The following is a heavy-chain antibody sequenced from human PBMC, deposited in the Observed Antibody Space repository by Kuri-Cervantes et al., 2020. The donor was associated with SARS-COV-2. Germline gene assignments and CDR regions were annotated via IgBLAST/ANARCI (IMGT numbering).Heavy chain of an antibody. D-gene: IGHD6-13*01. CDR1: GGSISSGGYS. J-gene: IGHJ5*02. V-gene: IGHV4-30-2*01. CDR3: ARGSPRGYSSSSTRRNWFDP. Sequence: SQTLSLTCAVSGGSISSGGYSWSWIRQPPGKGLEWIGYINHSGSTNYNPSLKSRVTISVDTSKNQFSLKLSSMTAAGTAVYYCARGSPRGYSSSSTRRNWFDPWGQGTLVTSPQ. CDR2: INHSGST.